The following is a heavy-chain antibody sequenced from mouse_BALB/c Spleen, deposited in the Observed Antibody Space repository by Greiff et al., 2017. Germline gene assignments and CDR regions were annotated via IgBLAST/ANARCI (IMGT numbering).Heavy chain of an antibody. CDR2: IYPGNVNT. Sequence: QVQLQQSGPELVKPGASVRISCKASGYTFTSYYIHWVKQRPGQGLEWIGWIYPGNVNTKYNEKFKGKATLTADKSSSTAYMQLSSLTSEDSAVYFCARSDYCYDEGFAYWGQGTLVTVSA. D-gene: IGHD2-12*01. CDR1: GYTFTSYY. V-gene: IGHV1S56*01. J-gene: IGHJ3*01. CDR3: ARSDYCYDEGFAY.